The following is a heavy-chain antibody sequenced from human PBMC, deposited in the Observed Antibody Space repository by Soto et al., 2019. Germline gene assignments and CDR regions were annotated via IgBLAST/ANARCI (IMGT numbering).Heavy chain of an antibody. V-gene: IGHV3-33*01. CDR2: IWYDGSNK. J-gene: IGHJ4*02. CDR1: GFTSVAMA. Sequence: PGGSLRLSCAASGFTSVAMACHGAAQAPGKGLEWVAVIWYDGSNKYYADSVKGRFTISRDNSKNTLYLQMNSLRAEDTAVYYCARDVVAFGKNRALDYWGQGTLVTVSS. CDR3: ARDVVAFGKNRALDY. D-gene: IGHD2-15*01.